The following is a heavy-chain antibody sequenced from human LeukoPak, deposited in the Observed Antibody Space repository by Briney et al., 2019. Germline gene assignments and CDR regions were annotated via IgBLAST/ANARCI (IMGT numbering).Heavy chain of an antibody. J-gene: IGHJ3*02. V-gene: IGHV4-61*01. D-gene: IGHD2-2*01. CDR1: VGSISSSRYS. Sequence: SQTLSLTCTVSVGSISSSRYSWSWIRLHPGKGLEWIGYIYYSGSTNSNPSLKSRVTISVDTSKNQFSLKLSSVTAADTAVYYCARGSAAMLWDAFDIWGQGTMVTVSS. CDR3: ARGSAAMLWDAFDI. CDR2: IYYSGST.